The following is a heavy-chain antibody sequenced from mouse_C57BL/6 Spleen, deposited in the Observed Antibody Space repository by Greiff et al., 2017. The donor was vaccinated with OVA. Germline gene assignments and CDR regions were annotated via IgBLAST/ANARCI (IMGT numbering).Heavy chain of an antibody. V-gene: IGHV1-82*01. D-gene: IGHD1-1*01. Sequence: VQLQQSGPELVKPGASVKISCKASGYAFSSSWMNWVKQRPGKGLEWIGRIYPGDGDTNYNEKFKGKATLTADKSSSTAYMQLSSLTSEDSAVYFCARSHLSQNYFDYWGQGTTLTVSS. CDR1: GYAFSSSW. CDR2: IYPGDGDT. J-gene: IGHJ2*01. CDR3: ARSHLSQNYFDY.